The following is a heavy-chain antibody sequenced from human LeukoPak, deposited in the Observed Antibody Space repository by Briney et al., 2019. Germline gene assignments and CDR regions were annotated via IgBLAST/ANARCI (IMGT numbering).Heavy chain of an antibody. D-gene: IGHD3-3*01. CDR2: FDPEDGET. CDR3: ATATIFGVAFFDY. V-gene: IGHV1-24*01. Sequence: ASVKVSCKVSGYTLTELSMHWVQQAPGKGLEWMGGFDPEDGETIYAQKFQGRVTMTEDTSTDTAYMELSSLRSEDTAVYYCATATIFGVAFFDYWGQGTLVTVSS. J-gene: IGHJ4*02. CDR1: GYTLTELS.